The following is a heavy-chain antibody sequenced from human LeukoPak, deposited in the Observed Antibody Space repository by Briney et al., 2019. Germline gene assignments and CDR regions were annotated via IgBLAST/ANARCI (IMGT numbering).Heavy chain of an antibody. CDR3: ARDLELVYYNSTAYDY. CDR1: GFTFSNYA. J-gene: IGHJ4*01. Sequence: PGGSLRLSCSTSGFTFSNYAMTWVRQAPGMGLEWVSLVSGSGDSTYYADSVKGRFTISRDNSKNMLYLQMNSLRAEDTAIYYCARDLELVYYNSTAYDYWGYGTLVTVSS. V-gene: IGHV3-23*01. D-gene: IGHD3-22*01. CDR2: VSGSGDST.